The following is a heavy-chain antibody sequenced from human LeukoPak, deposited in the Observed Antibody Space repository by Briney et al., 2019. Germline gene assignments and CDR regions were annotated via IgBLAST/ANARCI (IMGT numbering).Heavy chain of an antibody. CDR3: ARGVRGLRQRHYYYGMDV. CDR1: GGTFSSYA. Sequence: SVKVSCKASGGTFSSYAISWVRQAPGQGLEWMGGIIPIFGTANYAQKFQGRVTITADESTSTAYMELSSLRSEDTAVYYCARGVRGLRQRHYYYGMDVWGQGTTVTVSS. J-gene: IGHJ6*02. D-gene: IGHD1-1*01. CDR2: IIPIFGTA. V-gene: IGHV1-69*13.